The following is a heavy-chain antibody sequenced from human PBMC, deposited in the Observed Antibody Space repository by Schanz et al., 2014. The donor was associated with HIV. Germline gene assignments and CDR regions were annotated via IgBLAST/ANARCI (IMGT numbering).Heavy chain of an antibody. Sequence: EVQLFSSFLGLVQPGGSLRLSCAASGFTFSRYWMSWVRQAPGKGLEWVANIKQDGSEKHYVASVKGRFTISRDNAKNSLYLQMSSLRADDTAVYYCARDSGPGIYWGQGTLVTVSS. CDR2: IKQDGSEK. J-gene: IGHJ4*02. CDR3: ARDSGPGIY. CDR1: GFTFSRYW. V-gene: IGHV3-7*01. D-gene: IGHD3-10*01.